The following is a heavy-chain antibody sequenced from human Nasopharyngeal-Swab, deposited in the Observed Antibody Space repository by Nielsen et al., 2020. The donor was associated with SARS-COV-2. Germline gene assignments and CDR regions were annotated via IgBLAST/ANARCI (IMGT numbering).Heavy chain of an antibody. CDR2: ISSSGSTI. D-gene: IGHD3-3*01. J-gene: IGHJ6*02. CDR3: VRVSWSDYDFWSGYYKSSYYYGMDV. V-gene: IGHV3-11*04. Sequence: GESLKISCAASGFTFSDYYMSWIRQAPGKGLEWVSYISSSGSTIYYADSVKGRFTISRDNAKNSLYLQMNSLRAEDTAVYYCVRVSWSDYDFWSGYYKSSYYYGMDVWGQGTTVTVSS. CDR1: GFTFSDYY.